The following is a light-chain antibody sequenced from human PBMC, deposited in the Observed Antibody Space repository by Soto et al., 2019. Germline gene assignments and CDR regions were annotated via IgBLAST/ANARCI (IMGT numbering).Light chain of an antibody. CDR1: QSVSNY. V-gene: IGKV3-11*01. CDR3: HQRSSWPIT. J-gene: IGKJ5*01. CDR2: DAF. Sequence: EIVLTQSPATLSLSSGERATLSCRASQSVSNYLAWYQEKPGQAPRLLIYDAFNRATGIPARFSGSGSGTDFTLTISSLEPEHFAVYYCHQRSSWPITFGQGTRLEIK.